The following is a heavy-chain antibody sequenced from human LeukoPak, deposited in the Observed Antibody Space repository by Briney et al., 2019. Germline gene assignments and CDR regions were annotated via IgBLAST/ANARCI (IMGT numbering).Heavy chain of an antibody. Sequence: GESLKISCKGSGYSFSTYWIGWVRQVPGQGLEWMGIIYPGDSDIRYNPSFQGQVTISADKSISTAYLQWSSLKASDTAMYYCVRQVDAGGYWGQGTLVTVSS. J-gene: IGHJ4*02. CDR1: GYSFSTYW. D-gene: IGHD3-16*01. CDR3: VRQVDAGGY. V-gene: IGHV5-51*01. CDR2: IYPGDSDI.